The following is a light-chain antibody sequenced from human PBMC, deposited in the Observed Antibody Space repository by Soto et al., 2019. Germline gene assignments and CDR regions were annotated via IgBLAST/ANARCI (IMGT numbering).Light chain of an antibody. CDR3: QQYGSSPRT. J-gene: IGKJ1*01. CDR2: GAS. V-gene: IGKV3-20*01. Sequence: ESVLTQSPGTLSLSPGERATLSCMASHSVSSSYLAWYQQKPGQAPRLLIYGASSRATGIPDRFSGSGSGTDFTLTISRLEPEDFAVYYCQQYGSSPRTFGQGTKVDIK. CDR1: HSVSSSY.